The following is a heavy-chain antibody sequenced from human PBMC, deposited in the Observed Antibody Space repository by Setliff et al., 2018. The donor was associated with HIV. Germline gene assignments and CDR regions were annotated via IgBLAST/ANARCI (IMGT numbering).Heavy chain of an antibody. CDR1: GYTFTSYA. J-gene: IGHJ4*02. V-gene: IGHV1-3*01. Sequence: ASVKVSCKASGYTFTSYAMHWVRQAPGQRLEWMGWINSGNGNTRYSQTFQGRVTITRYTSATTAYMELSSLRSDDTAVYYCARGGGYDVVIYFDYWSQGTLVTASS. CDR2: INSGNGNT. CDR3: ARGGGYDVVIYFDY. D-gene: IGHD5-12*01.